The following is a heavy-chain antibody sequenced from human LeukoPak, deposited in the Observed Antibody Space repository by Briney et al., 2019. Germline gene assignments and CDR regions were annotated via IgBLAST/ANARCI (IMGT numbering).Heavy chain of an antibody. CDR3: AGLVGRYSSGFYYYYFNY. J-gene: IGHJ4*02. CDR2: MYLSGTT. Sequence: SGTLSLTCTVSGDSINSLDLWSWVRQPPGKGLEWIGEMYLSGTTHSNPSVKSRVTISIDKSKNQFFLNLSSVTAADTAVYYCAGLVGRYSSGFYYYYFNYWGQGTLVTVSS. V-gene: IGHV4-4*02. CDR1: GDSINSLDL. D-gene: IGHD3-22*01.